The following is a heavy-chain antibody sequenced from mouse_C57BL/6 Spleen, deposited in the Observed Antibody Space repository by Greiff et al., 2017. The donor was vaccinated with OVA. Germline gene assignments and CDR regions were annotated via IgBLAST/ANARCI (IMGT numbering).Heavy chain of an antibody. V-gene: IGHV1-61*01. J-gene: IGHJ3*01. CDR3: ARRGLYYGSSPAWFAY. D-gene: IGHD1-1*01. Sequence: QVQLQQPGAELVRPGSSVKLSCKASGYTFTSYWMDWVKQRPRQGLEWIGNIYPSDSETHYNQKFKDKATLTVDKSSSTAYMQLSSLTSEDSAVYYCARRGLYYGSSPAWFAYWGQGTLVTVSA. CDR1: GYTFTSYW. CDR2: IYPSDSET.